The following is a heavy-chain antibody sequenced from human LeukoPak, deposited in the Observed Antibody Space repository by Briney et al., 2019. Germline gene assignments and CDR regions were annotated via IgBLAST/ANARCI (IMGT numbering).Heavy chain of an antibody. CDR2: INPSGGST. J-gene: IGHJ6*03. CDR3: ARVTARGYYMDV. Sequence: ASVTVSCKASGYTFTSYYMHWVRQAPGQGREWMGIINPSGGSTSYAQKFQGRVTMTRDMSTSTVYMELSSLRSEDTAVYYCARVTARGYYMDVWGKGTTVTVSS. D-gene: IGHD2-21*02. V-gene: IGHV1-46*01. CDR1: GYTFTSYY.